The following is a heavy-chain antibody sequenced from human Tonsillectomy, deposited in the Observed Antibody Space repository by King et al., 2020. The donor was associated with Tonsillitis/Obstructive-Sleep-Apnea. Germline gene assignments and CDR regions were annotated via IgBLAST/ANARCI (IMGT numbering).Heavy chain of an antibody. Sequence: VQLPQWGAGLLKPSETLSLTCAVYGGSFSGYYWSWIRQPPGKGLEWIGEINHSGSTNYNPSLKSRVTISVDTSKNQFSLKLSSVTAADTAVYYCASYLHYGAFDYWGQGTLVTVSS. CDR2: INHSGST. CDR3: ASYLHYGAFDY. CDR1: GGSFSGYY. V-gene: IGHV4-34*01. J-gene: IGHJ4*02. D-gene: IGHD4-17*01.